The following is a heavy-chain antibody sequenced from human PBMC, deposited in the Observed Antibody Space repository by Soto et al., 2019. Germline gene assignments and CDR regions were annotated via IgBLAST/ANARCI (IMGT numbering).Heavy chain of an antibody. CDR1: GFTFNTYN. D-gene: IGHD3-22*01. J-gene: IGHJ4*02. Sequence: PGGSLRLSCAASGFTFNTYNMNWVRQAPGKGLEWVASISSTSAYIYYAASLKGRITISRDNAKNSLILQMNSLRADDTAVYFCARGPYYDGNGYYYPLPFDFWGQGTLVTVSS. V-gene: IGHV3-21*01. CDR2: ISSTSAYI. CDR3: ARGPYYDGNGYYYPLPFDF.